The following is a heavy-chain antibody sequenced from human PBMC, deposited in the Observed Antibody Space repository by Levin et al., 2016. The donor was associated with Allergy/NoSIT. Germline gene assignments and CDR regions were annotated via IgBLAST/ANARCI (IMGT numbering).Heavy chain of an antibody. Sequence: SETLSLTCTLSGGSISSNDYYWGWVRQPPGKGLEWIASIYYRGSTYYSPSLKSRVSISVDTSKNQLSLKLSSVTAADTAVYYCARLPLFSGGSSNIDFWGRGTLVIVSS. CDR1: GGSISSNDYY. J-gene: IGHJ4*02. V-gene: IGHV4-39*01. CDR3: ARLPLFSGGSSNIDF. D-gene: IGHD2-15*01. CDR2: IYYRGST.